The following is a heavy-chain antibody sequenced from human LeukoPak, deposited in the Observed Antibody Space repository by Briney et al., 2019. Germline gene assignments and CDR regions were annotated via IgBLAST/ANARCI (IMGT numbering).Heavy chain of an antibody. CDR1: GDSISRSGYY. J-gene: IGHJ3*02. CDR2: IFYTGST. Sequence: SETLSLTCTVSGDSISRSGYYWGWVRQPPGKGLEWVGSIFYTGSTYFSPSLKSRATISGDTSTNQFSLNLYSVTDADTAVYCCARRPSPPDAFDIWGQGTMVTVSS. V-gene: IGHV4-39*01. CDR3: ARRPSPPDAFDI.